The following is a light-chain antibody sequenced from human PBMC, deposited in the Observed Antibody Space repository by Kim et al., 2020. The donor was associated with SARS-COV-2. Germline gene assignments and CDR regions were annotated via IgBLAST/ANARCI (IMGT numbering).Light chain of an antibody. J-gene: IGKJ4*01. Sequence: EIVLTQSPATLSLSPGERATLSCRASQRVSSYLAWYQQKPGQAHRLLIYDASNRATGIPARFSGSESGTDFTLTISSLGPEEFAVYYCQQRSNWPLALTCGRGTEV. V-gene: IGKV3-11*01. CDR3: QQRSNWPLALT. CDR1: QRVSSY. CDR2: DAS.